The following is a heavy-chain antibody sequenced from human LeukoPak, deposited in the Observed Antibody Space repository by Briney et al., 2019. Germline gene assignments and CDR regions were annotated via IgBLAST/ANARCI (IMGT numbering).Heavy chain of an antibody. CDR2: IIPILGIA. D-gene: IGHD2-2*02. J-gene: IGHJ4*02. CDR1: GGTFSSYA. V-gene: IGHV1-69*04. CDR3: ARASRSYTFDY. Sequence: GSSVKVSCKASGGTFSSYAISWVRQAPGQGLEWMGRIIPILGIANYAQKFQGRVTITADKSTSTAYMELSSLRSEDTAVYYCARASRSYTFDYWGQGTLVTVSS.